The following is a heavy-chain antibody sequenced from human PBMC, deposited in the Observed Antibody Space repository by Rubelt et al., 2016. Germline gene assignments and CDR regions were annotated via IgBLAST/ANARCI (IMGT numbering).Heavy chain of an antibody. V-gene: IGHV4-59*12. J-gene: IGHJ5*02. CDR3: ARGSYDFWSGSLYNWFDP. D-gene: IGHD3-3*01. CDR2: IYYRGST. Sequence: QVQLQESGPGLVKPSETLSLTCTVSGGSISSYYWSWIRQPPGKGLEWIGYIYYRGSTNYNPSLKSRFTISVETSKNQFSLKLSSVTAADTAVYYCARGSYDFWSGSLYNWFDPWGQGTLVTVSS. CDR1: GGSISSYY.